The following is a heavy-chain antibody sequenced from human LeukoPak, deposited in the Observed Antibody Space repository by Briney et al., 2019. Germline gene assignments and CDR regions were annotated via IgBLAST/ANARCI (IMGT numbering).Heavy chain of an antibody. D-gene: IGHD3-10*02. CDR1: GFTFDDYA. J-gene: IGHJ6*02. Sequence: QPGRSLRLSCAASGFTFDDYAMHWARQAPGKGLEWVSGISWNSGSIGYADSVKGRFTISRDNAKNSLYLQMNSLRAEDTAVYYCARELTMVGPMDVWGQGTTVTVSS. V-gene: IGHV3-9*01. CDR2: ISWNSGSI. CDR3: ARELTMVGPMDV.